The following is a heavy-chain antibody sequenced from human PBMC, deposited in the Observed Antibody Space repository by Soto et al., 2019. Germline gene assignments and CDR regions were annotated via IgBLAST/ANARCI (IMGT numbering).Heavy chain of an antibody. CDR2: ISYDGSIN. V-gene: IGHV3-30*18. CDR3: AKDQGLRSRDRFNPHY. D-gene: IGHD2-2*01. Sequence: QVQLVESGGGVVQPGRSLRLSCAASGFTFNYYGMHWVRQAPGKGLDWVALISYDGSINYYADSVKGRFTISRDNFKHTLYLQMNSMRTADTAVYYSAKDQGLRSRDRFNPHYWGQGTLVTFSS. J-gene: IGHJ4*02. CDR1: GFTFNYYG.